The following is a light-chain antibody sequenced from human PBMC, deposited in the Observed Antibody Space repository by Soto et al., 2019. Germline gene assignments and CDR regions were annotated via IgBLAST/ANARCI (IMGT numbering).Light chain of an antibody. J-gene: IGKJ1*01. CDR2: DAS. CDR3: QHYGGTWT. Sequence: IQLTHSPCALSASVVGRGTITFLASQSISSWLAFYQQQPGKPPQVLIYDASSLESGPPSRFSGSGSGTEFILTISRLQPDDFASYCRQHYGGTWTFGKGTKVDI. V-gene: IGKV1-5*01. CDR1: QSISSW.